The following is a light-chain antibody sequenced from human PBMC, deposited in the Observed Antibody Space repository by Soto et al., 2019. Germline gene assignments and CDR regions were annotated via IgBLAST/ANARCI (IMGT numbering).Light chain of an antibody. Sequence: EIVLTQSPGTLSLSPGERATLSCRASQSISSNYLAWYQQKPGQAPRLLIYASSTRATGIPDRFSGSGSGTGFTLTISRLEPEDFGVYFCQQFGILPRTFGQGTKLEI. CDR1: QSISSNY. J-gene: IGKJ2*01. V-gene: IGKV3-20*01. CDR2: ASS. CDR3: QQFGILPRT.